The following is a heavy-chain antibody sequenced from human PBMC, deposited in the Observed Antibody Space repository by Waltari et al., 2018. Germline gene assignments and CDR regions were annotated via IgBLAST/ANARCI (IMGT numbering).Heavy chain of an antibody. CDR2: IIPNLGIA. Sequence: QVQLVQSGAEVKKPGSSVKVSCKASGGTFSSYTISWVRQAPGQGLEWMGRIIPNLGIANYAQKFQCRVTITADKSTSTAYMELSSLRSEDTAVYYCARVDYGGNLEYFQHWGQGTLVTVSS. CDR3: ARVDYGGNLEYFQH. D-gene: IGHD4-17*01. CDR1: GGTFSSYT. J-gene: IGHJ1*01. V-gene: IGHV1-69*02.